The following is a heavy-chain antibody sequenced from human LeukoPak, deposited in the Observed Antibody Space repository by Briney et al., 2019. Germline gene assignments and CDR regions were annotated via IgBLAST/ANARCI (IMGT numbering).Heavy chain of an antibody. CDR2: INSDGSST. CDR3: ASLWFGELFHPAKDQFDY. J-gene: IGHJ4*02. V-gene: IGHV3-74*01. D-gene: IGHD3-10*01. Sequence: QAGGSLRLSCAASGFTYSSYWMHWVRQAPGKGLVWVPRINSDGSSTSYADSVKGRFTISRDNAKNTLYLQMNSLRAEDTAVYYCASLWFGELFHPAKDQFDYWGQGTLVTVSS. CDR1: GFTYSSYW.